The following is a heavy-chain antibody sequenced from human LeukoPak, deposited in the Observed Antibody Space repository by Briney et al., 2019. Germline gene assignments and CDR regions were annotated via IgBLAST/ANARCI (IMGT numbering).Heavy chain of an antibody. D-gene: IGHD3-10*01. CDR3: ARGAIPHFGSGSYLNY. J-gene: IGHJ4*02. CDR2: VSYRGST. V-gene: IGHV4-59*01. Sequence: SETLSLTCSVSGGSISTYYWSWLRQPPGMGLEGIGYVSYRGSTNYNPSLKSRVTISIDTSNNQFSLNLSSVTAADTAVYYCARGAIPHFGSGSYLNYWGQGTLVTVSS. CDR1: GGSISTYY.